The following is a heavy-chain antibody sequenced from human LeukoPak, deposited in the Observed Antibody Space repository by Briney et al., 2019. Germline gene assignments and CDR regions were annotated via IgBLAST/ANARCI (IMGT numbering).Heavy chain of an antibody. V-gene: IGHV3-48*03. D-gene: IGHD2-21*02. CDR1: GFTFSSYE. J-gene: IGHJ3*02. CDR3: ALGPSYCGGDCYSAGAFDI. Sequence: PGGSLRLSCAASGFTFSSYEMNWVRQAPGQGLEWVSYISSSGSTIYYADSVKGRFTISRDNAKNSLYLQMNSLRAEDTAVYYCALGPSYCGGDCYSAGAFDIWGQGTMVTVSS. CDR2: ISSSGSTI.